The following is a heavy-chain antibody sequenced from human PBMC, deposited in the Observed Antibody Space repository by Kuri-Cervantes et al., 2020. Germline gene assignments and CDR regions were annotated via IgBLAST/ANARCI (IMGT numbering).Heavy chain of an antibody. D-gene: IGHD3-22*01. J-gene: IGHJ5*02. CDR3: AKDWGVYYYDDWFDP. CDR1: GFTFSSYG. CDR2: ISYDGSNK. V-gene: IGHV3-30*18. Sequence: GESLKISCAASGFTFSSYGMHWVRQAPGKGLEWVAVISYDGSNKYYADSVKGRFTISRDNSKNTLYLQMNSLRAEDTAVYYCAKDWGVYYYDDWFDPWGQGTLVTVSS.